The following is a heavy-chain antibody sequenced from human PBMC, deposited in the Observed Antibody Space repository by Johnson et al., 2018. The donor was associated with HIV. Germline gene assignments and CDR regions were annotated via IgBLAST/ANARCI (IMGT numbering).Heavy chain of an antibody. D-gene: IGHD6-19*01. V-gene: IGHV3-20*04. J-gene: IGHJ3*02. CDR3: ARFLAGTAMVGDAFDI. Sequence: VQLVESGGGVVRPGGSLRLSCAASGFTFDDYGMSWVRQAPGKGLEWGSGINWNGGSTGYADSVKVRFTISRDNAKNSLYLQMNSLRAEDTALYYCARFLAGTAMVGDAFDIWGQGTMVTVSS. CDR2: INWNGGST. CDR1: GFTFDDYG.